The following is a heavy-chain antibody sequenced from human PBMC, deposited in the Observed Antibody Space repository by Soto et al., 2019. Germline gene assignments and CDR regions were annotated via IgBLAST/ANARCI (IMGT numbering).Heavy chain of an antibody. J-gene: IGHJ6*02. V-gene: IGHV5-10-1*01. D-gene: IGHD2-2*01. CDR1: GYSFTNYW. CDR3: AKKESPAASNYYGMAF. CDR2: IDPSDSYT. Sequence: GESLKISCKGSGYSFTNYWISWVRQMPGKGLEWMGRIDPSDSYTNYSPSFQGHVTISADKSISTAYLQWSSLKVSDTAMYYCAKKESPAASNYYGMAFGGQGPSAPAS.